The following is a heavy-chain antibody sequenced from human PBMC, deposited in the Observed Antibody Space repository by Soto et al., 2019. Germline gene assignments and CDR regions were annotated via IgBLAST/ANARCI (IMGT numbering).Heavy chain of an antibody. CDR3: ARDHYDSSGNYYFFDY. Sequence: GGSLSSSCAALGLPFSSFGMHWVRQVQGKGRVWVSSVNSDESRTSYADSVRGRFTISRDNAKSTLYLQMNSLRAEDTAVYYCARDHYDSSGNYYFFDYCGQGALVTVSS. CDR2: VNSDESRT. D-gene: IGHD3-22*01. V-gene: IGHV3-74*01. CDR1: GLPFSSFG. J-gene: IGHJ4*02.